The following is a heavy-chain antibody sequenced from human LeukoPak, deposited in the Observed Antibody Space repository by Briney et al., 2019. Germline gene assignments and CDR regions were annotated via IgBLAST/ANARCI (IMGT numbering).Heavy chain of an antibody. Sequence: QHGGSLRLSCAVSGFTFSNYGMHWVRQALGKGLEWVAVISYDGSNKYYAESVKGRFTISRDNSKNTLYLQMNSLRAEDTAVFYCAKVSGFKITFGGVIDWGQGTPVTVSS. J-gene: IGHJ4*02. CDR3: AKVSGFKITFGGVID. D-gene: IGHD3-16*02. CDR1: GFTFSNYG. CDR2: ISYDGSNK. V-gene: IGHV3-30*18.